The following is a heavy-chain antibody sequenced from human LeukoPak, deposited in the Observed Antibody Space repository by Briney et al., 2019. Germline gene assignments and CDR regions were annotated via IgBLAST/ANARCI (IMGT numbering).Heavy chain of an antibody. Sequence: GGSLRLSCAASGFTFSSYGMHWVRQAPGKGLEWVAIISYDGSNRYYADSVKGRFTISRDNSKNTLYLQMNSLSAEDTAVYYCAKEHDYGDYGAYWGQGTLVTVSS. V-gene: IGHV3-30*18. CDR3: AKEHDYGDYGAY. CDR1: GFTFSSYG. CDR2: ISYDGSNR. J-gene: IGHJ4*02. D-gene: IGHD4-17*01.